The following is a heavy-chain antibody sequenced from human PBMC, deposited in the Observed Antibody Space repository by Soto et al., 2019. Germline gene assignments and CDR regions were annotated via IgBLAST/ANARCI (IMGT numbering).Heavy chain of an antibody. Sequence: ETLSLTCTVSGGSISSSSYYWGWIRQPPGKGLEWIGSIYYSGSTYYNPSLKSRVTISVDTSKNQFSLKLSSVTAADTAVYYCATGDDSSGYYLIGAFDIWGQGTMVTVSS. CDR3: ATGDDSSGYYLIGAFDI. V-gene: IGHV4-39*01. CDR1: GGSISSSSYY. D-gene: IGHD3-22*01. J-gene: IGHJ3*02. CDR2: IYYSGST.